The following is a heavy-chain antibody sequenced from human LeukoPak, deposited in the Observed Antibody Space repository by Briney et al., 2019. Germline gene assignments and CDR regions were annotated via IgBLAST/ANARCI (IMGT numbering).Heavy chain of an antibody. Sequence: ASVKVSCKASGYTFTSYGISWVRQAPGQGLQWMGWINLNGGGTIYAQKFQGRVTMTRDTSISAAYMELSRLTSDDTAVYWCARVRDSGSYYLYWGQGTLVTVSS. CDR3: ARVRDSGSYYLY. D-gene: IGHD3-10*01. CDR2: INLNGGGT. V-gene: IGHV1-2*02. J-gene: IGHJ4*02. CDR1: GYTFTSYG.